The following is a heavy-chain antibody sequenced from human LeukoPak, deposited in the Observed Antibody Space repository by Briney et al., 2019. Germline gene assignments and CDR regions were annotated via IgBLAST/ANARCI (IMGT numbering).Heavy chain of an antibody. CDR2: IYTSGST. V-gene: IGHV4-4*07. J-gene: IGHJ4*02. Sequence: PSETLSLTCTVSGGSISSYYWSWIRQPAGKGLEWIGRIYTSGSTNYNPSLKGRVTMSVDTSKNQFSLKLSSVTAADTAVYYCARGGGYGDYGYVDNWGQGTLVTVSS. D-gene: IGHD4-17*01. CDR1: GGSISSYY. CDR3: ARGGGYGDYGYVDN.